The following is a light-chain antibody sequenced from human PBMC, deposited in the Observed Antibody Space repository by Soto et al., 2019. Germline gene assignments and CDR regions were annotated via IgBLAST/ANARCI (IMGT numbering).Light chain of an antibody. Sequence: EIVLTQSPGTLSLSPGERATLSCRASQSVSSVILAWYRQKPGQPPRLLIYGASSRATGTPDRFSGSGSGTDFTLTISRLEPEDFAVYYCQQYGTSRTFGQGTKVEIK. CDR1: QSVSSVI. J-gene: IGKJ1*01. CDR3: QQYGTSRT. V-gene: IGKV3-20*01. CDR2: GAS.